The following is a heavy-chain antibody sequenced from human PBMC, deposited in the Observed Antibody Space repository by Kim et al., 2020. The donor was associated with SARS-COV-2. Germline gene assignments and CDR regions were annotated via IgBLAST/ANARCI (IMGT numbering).Heavy chain of an antibody. CDR2: IFNDGAS. D-gene: IGHD6-6*01. Sequence: SETLSLTCAVSGGSVTTYNWWSWVRQPPGKGLEWIGEIFNDGASYYSPSLKSRVTISLDHSKNQVSLKLDSLTAADTAIYYCARESRSHFDYWGQGTLVT. V-gene: IGHV4-4*02. CDR1: GGSVTTYNW. CDR3: ARESRSHFDY. J-gene: IGHJ4*02.